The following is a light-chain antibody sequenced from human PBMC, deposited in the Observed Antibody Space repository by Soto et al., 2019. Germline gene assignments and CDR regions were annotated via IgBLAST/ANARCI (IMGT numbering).Light chain of an antibody. CDR2: KAS. Sequence: DIRMTQSPSTLSGSVGDRVTITCRASQTISSWLAWYQQKPGKAPKLPIYKASTIKSGVPSRFSGSGSGTEFPLTISSLQPDDFATYYCQHYNSYSEAFGQGTKVELK. CDR3: QHYNSYSEA. CDR1: QTISSW. V-gene: IGKV1-5*03. J-gene: IGKJ1*01.